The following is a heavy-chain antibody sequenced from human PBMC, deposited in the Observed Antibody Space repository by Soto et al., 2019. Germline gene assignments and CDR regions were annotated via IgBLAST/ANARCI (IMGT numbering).Heavy chain of an antibody. V-gene: IGHV3-23*01. J-gene: IGHJ4*02. CDR3: TRLTTLRDY. CDR1: GFTFSSYA. Sequence: VGSLRLSCAASGFTFSSYAMSWVRQAPGKGLEWVSAISGSGGSTYYADSVKGRFTISRDNSKNTLYLQMNSLRAEDTAVYYCTRLTTLRDYWGQGTLVTVSS. CDR2: ISGSGGST. D-gene: IGHD4-4*01.